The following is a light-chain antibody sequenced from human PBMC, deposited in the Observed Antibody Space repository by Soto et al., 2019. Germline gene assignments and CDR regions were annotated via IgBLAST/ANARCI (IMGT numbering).Light chain of an antibody. Sequence: EIVMTQSPATLSVSPGERATLSCRASQSVRSNLAWYQQKPGQAPGLLIYGASTRATGIPARFSGSGSGTEFTLTISSLQSEDFALYYCQQYNDWPITFGQGTRLEI. CDR3: QQYNDWPIT. J-gene: IGKJ5*01. CDR2: GAS. V-gene: IGKV3-15*01. CDR1: QSVRSN.